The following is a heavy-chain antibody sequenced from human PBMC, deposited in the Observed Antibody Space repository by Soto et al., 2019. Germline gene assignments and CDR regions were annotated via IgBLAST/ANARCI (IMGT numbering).Heavy chain of an antibody. CDR2: MNPNSGNT. D-gene: IGHD3-3*01. CDR1: GYTFTSYD. Sequence: QVQLVQSGAEVKKPGASVKVSCKASGYTFTSYDINWVRQATGQGLEWMGWMNPNSGNTGYAQKFQGRVTMTRNTSISTAYMELSSLRSEDTAVYYCARGHYDFWSGAHAFDIWGQGTMVTVSS. CDR3: ARGHYDFWSGAHAFDI. V-gene: IGHV1-8*01. J-gene: IGHJ3*02.